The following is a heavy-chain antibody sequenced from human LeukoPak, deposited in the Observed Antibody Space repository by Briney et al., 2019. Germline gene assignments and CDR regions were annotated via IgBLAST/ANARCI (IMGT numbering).Heavy chain of an antibody. CDR2: SYWNDAK. D-gene: IGHD1/OR15-1a*01. V-gene: IGHV2-5*01. CDR1: GFSLSTSGVA. J-gene: IGHJ4*02. CDR3: AHRCRGNNCPDYFDY. Sequence: VSGRTLAKPTQTPTLTCTFSGFSLSTSGVAVTWIRQPPGKALESIALSYWNDAKHYHPSLKSRLTITKDTSKNQVVLTMTNMNPVETSTYYCAHRCRGNNCPDYFDYWGQGTLVTVSS.